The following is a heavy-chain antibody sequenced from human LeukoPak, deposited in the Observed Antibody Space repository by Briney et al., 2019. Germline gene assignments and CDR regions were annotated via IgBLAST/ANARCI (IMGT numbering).Heavy chain of an antibody. V-gene: IGHV3-23*01. CDR3: ATGTDYGGNSYFDY. D-gene: IGHD4-23*01. CDR2: ISGSGGST. J-gene: IGHJ4*02. CDR1: GFTFSSYA. Sequence: PGGSLRLSCAASGFTFSSYAMSWVRQAPGKGLEWVSAISGSGGSTYYADSVKGRFTISRDNSKNTLYLQMNSLRAEDTAVYYCATGTDYGGNSYFDYWGQGTLVTVSS.